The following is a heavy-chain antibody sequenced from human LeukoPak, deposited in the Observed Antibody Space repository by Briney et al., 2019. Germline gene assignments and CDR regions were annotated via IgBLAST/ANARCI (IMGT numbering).Heavy chain of an antibody. CDR3: ARDSAGGSLALDY. CDR1: GFTFSDYY. Sequence: GGSLRLSCAASGFTFSDYYMSWIRQAPGKGLEWVSYISSSDSTIYYADSVKGRFTISSDNAKNSLYLQMNSLRAEDTAVYYCARDSAGGSLALDYWGQGTLVTVSS. J-gene: IGHJ4*02. V-gene: IGHV3-11*04. D-gene: IGHD1-26*01. CDR2: ISSSDSTI.